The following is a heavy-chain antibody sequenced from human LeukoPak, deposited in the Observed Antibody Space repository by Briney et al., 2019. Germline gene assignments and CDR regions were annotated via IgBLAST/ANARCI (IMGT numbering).Heavy chain of an antibody. D-gene: IGHD1-26*01. CDR1: GGTFSSYA. CDR3: AREVGRGFDY. J-gene: IGHJ4*02. V-gene: IGHV1-18*01. CDR2: ISAYNSNT. Sequence: LRASVKVSCKASGGTFSSYAISWVRQAPGQGLEWMGWISAYNSNTHYAQKLQGRVTMTTDTSTSTAYMEVRSLRSDDTAVYYCAREVGRGFDYWGQGTLVTVSS.